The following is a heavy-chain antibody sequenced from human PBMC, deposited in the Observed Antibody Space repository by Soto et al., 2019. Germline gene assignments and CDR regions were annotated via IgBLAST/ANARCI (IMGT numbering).Heavy chain of an antibody. D-gene: IGHD3-3*01. CDR2: ISGSGGST. V-gene: IGHV3-23*01. CDR1: GFTFSSYA. CDR3: AKVGVLRFLEWLSTAPIDY. J-gene: IGHJ4*02. Sequence: GGSLRLSCAASGFTFSSYAMSWVRQAPGKGLEWVSAISGSGGSTYYADSVKGRFTISRDNSKNTLYLQMNSLRADDTAVYYCAKVGVLRFLEWLSTAPIDYWGQGTLVTVSS.